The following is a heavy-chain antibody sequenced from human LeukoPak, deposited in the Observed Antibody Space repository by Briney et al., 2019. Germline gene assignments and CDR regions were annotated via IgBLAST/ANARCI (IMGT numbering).Heavy chain of an antibody. CDR3: TTYNDRDAFNI. V-gene: IGHV3-15*01. D-gene: IGHD3-16*01. CDR2: IKNKIDGGTT. CDR1: GFTFSKDW. J-gene: IGHJ2*01. Sequence: GGSLRLSCAGSGFTFSKDWMSWVRQAPGKGLEWVGRIKNKIDGGTTDDAAPVKGRFTISRDDSKNTLYLQMNSLKTEDTAMYYCTTYNDRDAFNIWGRGTLVTVSS.